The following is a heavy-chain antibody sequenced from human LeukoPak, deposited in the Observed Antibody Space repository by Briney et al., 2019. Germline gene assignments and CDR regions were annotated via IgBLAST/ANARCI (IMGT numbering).Heavy chain of an antibody. CDR1: GYTFTGYY. Sequence: ASVKVSCKASGYTFTGYYMHWVRQAPGQGLEWMGRINPNSGGTNYAQKFQGGVTMTRDTSISTAYMELSRLRSDDTAVYYCARDFGYYGSGSYIHWSQGTLVTVSS. D-gene: IGHD3-10*01. CDR3: ARDFGYYGSGSYIH. CDR2: INPNSGGT. V-gene: IGHV1-2*06. J-gene: IGHJ4*02.